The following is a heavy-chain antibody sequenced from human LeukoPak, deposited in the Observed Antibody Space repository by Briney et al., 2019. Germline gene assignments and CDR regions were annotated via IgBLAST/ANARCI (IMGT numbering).Heavy chain of an antibody. D-gene: IGHD2-21*02. CDR1: GCTFSSYA. CDR2: IIPIFGTT. J-gene: IGHJ4*02. V-gene: IGHV1-69*13. Sequence: ASVKLSCKASGCTFSSYANSWVRQAPGQGIEWMGGIIPIFGTTNYAQKFQGRVTITADESTSNAYMELRSLRSEATAVDYCAREAYCGGDCSYFDYWGQGTLVTVSS. CDR3: AREAYCGGDCSYFDY.